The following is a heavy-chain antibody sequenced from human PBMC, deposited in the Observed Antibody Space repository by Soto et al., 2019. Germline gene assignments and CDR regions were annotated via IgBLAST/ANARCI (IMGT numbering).Heavy chain of an antibody. CDR2: ISYDGSNK. J-gene: IGHJ6*02. V-gene: IGHV3-30-3*01. Sequence: QVQLVESGGGVVQPGRSLRLSCAASGFTFSSYAMHWVRQAPGKGLEWVAVISYDGSNKYYADSVKGRFTISRDNSKNTLYLQMNSLRADDTAVYYCASTLVVWGQGTTVTVSS. CDR3: ASTLVV. CDR1: GFTFSSYA.